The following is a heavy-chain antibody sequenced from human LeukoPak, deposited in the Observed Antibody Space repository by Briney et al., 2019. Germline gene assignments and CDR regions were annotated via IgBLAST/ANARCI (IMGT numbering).Heavy chain of an antibody. CDR1: GFTFSDYW. D-gene: IGHD2-2*01. V-gene: IGHV3-7*01. CDR2: IRQDGSEK. Sequence: GGSLRLSCAISGFTFSDYWMNWVRQAPGKGLEWVASIRQDGSEKYYVDSVKGRFTISRDNAKNSLYLQMNSLRAEDTAVYYCARDCSSTSCYFYYYYYMDVWGKGTTVTVSS. CDR3: ARDCSSTSCYFYYYYYMDV. J-gene: IGHJ6*03.